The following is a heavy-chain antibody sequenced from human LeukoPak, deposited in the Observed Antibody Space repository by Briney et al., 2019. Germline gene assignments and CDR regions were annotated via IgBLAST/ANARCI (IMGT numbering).Heavy chain of an antibody. J-gene: IGHJ6*02. D-gene: IGHD6-13*01. Sequence: GGSLRLSCAASGFTFSSYGMHWVRQAPGKGLEWVAVIWYDGSNKYYADSVKGRFTISRDNSKNTLYLQMNSLRAEDTAMYYCAREPPLTAAYYYGMDVWGQGTTVTVSS. V-gene: IGHV3-33*01. CDR3: AREPPLTAAYYYGMDV. CDR1: GFTFSSYG. CDR2: IWYDGSNK.